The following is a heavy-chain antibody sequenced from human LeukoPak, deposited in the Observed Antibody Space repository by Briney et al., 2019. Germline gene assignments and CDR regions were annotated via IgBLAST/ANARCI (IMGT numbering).Heavy chain of an antibody. CDR3: AKLTRIGYYDSSGYYPYDWFDP. J-gene: IGHJ5*02. CDR2: IYYSGRT. D-gene: IGHD3-22*01. Sequence: SETLSLTCTVSGGSISSSSYYWGWIRQPPGKGLEWIGSIYYSGRTYYNSSLNSRVTISVDTSTNQFSLKLSSVTAADTAVYYCAKLTRIGYYDSSGYYPYDWFDPWGQGTLVTVSS. V-gene: IGHV4-39*01. CDR1: GGSISSSSYY.